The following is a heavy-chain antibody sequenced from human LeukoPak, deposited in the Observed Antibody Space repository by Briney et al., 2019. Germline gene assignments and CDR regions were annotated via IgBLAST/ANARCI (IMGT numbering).Heavy chain of an antibody. Sequence: ASVKVSCKVSGFTLLDYAISWVRQAPGQGLEWTGWISSYNGDTKYSQNFQGRVTMTTDTSTNTAHMELRSLISDDSAVYYCARKGEPKSSNLYYYYGMDVWGQGTTVTVSS. J-gene: IGHJ6*02. D-gene: IGHD1-14*01. CDR1: GFTLLDYA. V-gene: IGHV1-18*01. CDR2: ISSYNGDT. CDR3: ARKGEPKSSNLYYYYGMDV.